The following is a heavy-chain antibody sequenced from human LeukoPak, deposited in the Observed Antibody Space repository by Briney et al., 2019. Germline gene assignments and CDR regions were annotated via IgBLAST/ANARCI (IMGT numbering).Heavy chain of an antibody. D-gene: IGHD3-10*01. CDR2: TYCRSRWLN. Sequence: SQTLSLTCAISGDSVSSNSATWHWIRQSPSRGLEWLGRTYCRSRWLNDYAVSVKGRITVNPDTSKNQFSLQLHSVSPEDTAVYYCVRDSGMGLVAFDIWGQGTMVTVSS. V-gene: IGHV6-1*01. CDR1: GDSVSSNSAT. J-gene: IGHJ3*02. CDR3: VRDSGMGLVAFDI.